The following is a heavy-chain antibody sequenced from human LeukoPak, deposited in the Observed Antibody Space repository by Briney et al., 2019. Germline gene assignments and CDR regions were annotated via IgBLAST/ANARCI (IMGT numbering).Heavy chain of an antibody. CDR2: IYYSGTT. CDR3: TREGPPVHYTGYYDY. J-gene: IGHJ4*02. V-gene: IGHV4-59*02. Sequence: SETLSLTCTVSGGSVSGYYWSWIRQPPGKGLEWIGYIYYSGTTNYNPSLKSRVTVSVDTSKNQVSLKLTSVTAADSAVYYCTREGPPVHYTGYYDYWGQGTLVTVSS. CDR1: GGSVSGYY. D-gene: IGHD3-9*01.